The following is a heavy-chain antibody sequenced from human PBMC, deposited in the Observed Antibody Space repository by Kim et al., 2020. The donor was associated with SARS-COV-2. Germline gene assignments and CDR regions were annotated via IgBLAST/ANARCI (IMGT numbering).Heavy chain of an antibody. Sequence: DTRKRRCPIARDNSKNTLYLQMSSMRAEDTGVYYCAKEGAGDYGDTPFGYWGQGTLVTVSS. CDR3: AKEGAGDYGDTPFGY. D-gene: IGHD4-17*01. J-gene: IGHJ4*02. V-gene: IGHV3-33*06.